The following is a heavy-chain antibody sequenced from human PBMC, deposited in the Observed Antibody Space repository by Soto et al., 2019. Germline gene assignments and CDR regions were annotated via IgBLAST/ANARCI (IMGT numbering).Heavy chain of an antibody. D-gene: IGHD3-16*01. V-gene: IGHV3-74*01. CDR3: ARERGGYASDF. CDR2: INGDGDYT. CDR1: GFSFSSYW. J-gene: IGHJ4*02. Sequence: EVQLVESGGGLVQPGGSLRLSCAASGFSFSSYWMHWLRQVPGKGLVWISRINGDGDYTNYADSVKGRFTISRDNAKNTLYLQMNSLRAEDTAVDYGARERGGYASDFWGQGTLVTVSS.